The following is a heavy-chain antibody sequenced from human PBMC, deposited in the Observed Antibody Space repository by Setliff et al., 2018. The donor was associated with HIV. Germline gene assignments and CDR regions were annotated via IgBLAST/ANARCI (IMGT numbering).Heavy chain of an antibody. J-gene: IGHJ1*01. D-gene: IGHD1-7*01. Sequence: GGSLRLSCAASGFTFNSYAMSWVRQAPGKGLEWVSAISGSGGTIYYADSVKGRFTISRDNAKNSLYLQMNSLRAEDTAVYYCATDRGTYWGQGTLVTVSS. CDR2: ISGSGGTI. V-gene: IGHV3-23*01. CDR1: GFTFNSYA. CDR3: ATDRGTY.